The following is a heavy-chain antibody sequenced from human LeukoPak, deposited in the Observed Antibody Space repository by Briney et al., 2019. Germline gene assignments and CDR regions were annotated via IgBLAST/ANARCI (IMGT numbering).Heavy chain of an antibody. CDR1: GFTVSSNY. J-gene: IGHJ3*02. Sequence: PGGSLRLSCAASGFTVSSNYMSWVRQAPGKGLEWVSVIYSGGSTYYADSVKGRFTISRDNSKNTLYLQMNSLRAEDTAVYYCAGDSTSDAFDIWGQGTMVTVSS. CDR3: AGDSTSDAFDI. D-gene: IGHD2-2*01. V-gene: IGHV3-53*01. CDR2: IYSGGST.